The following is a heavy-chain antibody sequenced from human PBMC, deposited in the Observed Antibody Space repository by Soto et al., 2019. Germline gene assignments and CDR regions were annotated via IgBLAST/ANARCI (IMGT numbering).Heavy chain of an antibody. D-gene: IGHD4-17*01. CDR3: AKGMTTVTSDAFDI. CDR1: GFTFDDYA. J-gene: IGHJ3*02. V-gene: IGHV3-9*01. CDR2: ISRNSGSI. Sequence: EVQLVESGGGLVQPGRSLRLSCAASGFTFDDYAMHWVRQAPGKGLEWVSGISRNSGSIGYADSVKGRFTISRDNAKNSLYLQMNSLRAEDTALYYCAKGMTTVTSDAFDIWGQGTMVTVSS.